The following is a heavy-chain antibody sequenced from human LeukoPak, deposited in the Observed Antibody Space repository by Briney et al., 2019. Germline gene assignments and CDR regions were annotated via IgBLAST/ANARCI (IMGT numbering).Heavy chain of an antibody. Sequence: GGSLRLSCAASGFTFSSYSTNWVRQAPGKGLEWVSSISSSSSYIYYADSVKGRFTISRDNAKNSLYLQMNSLRAEDTAVYYCARGWRLTYFDYWGQGTLVTVSS. V-gene: IGHV3-21*01. J-gene: IGHJ4*02. CDR1: GFTFSSYS. CDR2: ISSSSSYI. CDR3: ARGWRLTYFDY. D-gene: IGHD2-8*01.